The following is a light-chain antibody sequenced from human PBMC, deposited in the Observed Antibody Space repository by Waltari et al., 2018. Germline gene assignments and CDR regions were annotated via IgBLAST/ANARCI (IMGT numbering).Light chain of an antibody. CDR2: DAS. CDR3: QQRSAWPTT. J-gene: IGKJ5*01. CDR1: ESVSSN. Sequence: EIVVTQSPATLSLSPGEGATLSCRTSESVSSNLAWFQQKDGQPPRLVIFDASSRAADTPARFSGSGSGTDYTLTISSLEPEDFATYYCQQRSAWPTTFGQGTRLEI. V-gene: IGKV3-11*01.